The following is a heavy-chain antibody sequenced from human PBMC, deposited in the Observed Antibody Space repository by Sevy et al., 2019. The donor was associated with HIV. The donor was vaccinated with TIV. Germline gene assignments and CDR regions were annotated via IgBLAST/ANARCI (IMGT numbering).Heavy chain of an antibody. D-gene: IGHD3-22*01. CDR3: AKEGGGYNYDSSGLFDY. CDR2: LSGSAYST. V-gene: IGHV3-23*01. Sequence: GGSLRLSCTASGFTFSTYAMSWVRQAPGKGLEWVSGLSGSAYSTYYADSVKGRFIISRDNSKNTLDLQMNSLRADDTAVYYCAKEGGGYNYDSSGLFDYWGQGALVTVSS. J-gene: IGHJ4*02. CDR1: GFTFSTYA.